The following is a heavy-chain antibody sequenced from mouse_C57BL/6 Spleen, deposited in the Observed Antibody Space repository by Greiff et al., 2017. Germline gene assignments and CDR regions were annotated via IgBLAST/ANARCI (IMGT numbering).Heavy chain of an antibody. J-gene: IGHJ4*01. CDR2: IYPTDGST. Sequence: VQLQQSGPELVKPGASVKLSCKASGYTFTSYDINWVKQRPGQGLEWIGWIYPTDGSTKYNEKFKGKATLTVDTSSSTAYMELHSLTSEDSAVYFSARGAVEGSMDVWGKGTSVTVSS. D-gene: IGHD1-1*01. CDR3: ARGAVEGSMDV. CDR1: GYTFTSYD. V-gene: IGHV1-85*01.